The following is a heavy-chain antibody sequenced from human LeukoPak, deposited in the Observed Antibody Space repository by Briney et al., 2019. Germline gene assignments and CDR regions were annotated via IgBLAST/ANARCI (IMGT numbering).Heavy chain of an antibody. Sequence: GGSLRLSCTTSGFTFTNYGINWVRQAPGKGLEWVAAIWYDGSKTSYTDSVKGRFTVSRDISKNTVYLQMNGLKAEDTAVYYCAKKAPVDYWGQGTLVTVSS. CDR3: AKKAPVDY. J-gene: IGHJ4*02. CDR2: IWYDGSKT. CDR1: GFTFTNYG. D-gene: IGHD4-17*01. V-gene: IGHV3-33*06.